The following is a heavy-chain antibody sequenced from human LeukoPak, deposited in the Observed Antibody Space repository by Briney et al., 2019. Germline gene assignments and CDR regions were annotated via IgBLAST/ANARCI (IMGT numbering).Heavy chain of an antibody. CDR2: ISGSGRNT. Sequence: GGSLSLSCAASGFPFSSHAMNWVRQAPGKGLEWVSVISGSGRNTYYADSVKGRFTISRDNSKNTLYLEINSLRAEDTAVYYCAKSRSTWYDNYPFDYWGQGTLVTVSS. CDR1: GFPFSSHA. CDR3: AKSRSTWYDNYPFDY. D-gene: IGHD6-13*01. V-gene: IGHV3-23*01. J-gene: IGHJ4*02.